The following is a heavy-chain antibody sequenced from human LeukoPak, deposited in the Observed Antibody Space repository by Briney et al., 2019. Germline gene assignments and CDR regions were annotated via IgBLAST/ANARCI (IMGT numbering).Heavy chain of an antibody. CDR3: ARDVNYDFWSGHLDY. D-gene: IGHD3-3*01. CDR1: GYTFTGYY. Sequence: ASVKVSCKASGYTFTGYYMHWVRQAPGQGLEWMGWINPNSGGTNYAQKFQGRVTMTRDTSISTAYMELSRLRSDDTAVYYCARDVNYDFWSGHLDYWGQGTLVIVSS. J-gene: IGHJ4*02. CDR2: INPNSGGT. V-gene: IGHV1-2*02.